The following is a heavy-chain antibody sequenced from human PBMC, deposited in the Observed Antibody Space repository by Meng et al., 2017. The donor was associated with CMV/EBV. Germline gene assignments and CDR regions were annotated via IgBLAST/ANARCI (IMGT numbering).Heavy chain of an antibody. D-gene: IGHD6-25*01. CDR1: GGSVSSGSYY. CDR2: IYYSGST. CDR3: ASYPGYSGDRAFDI. J-gene: IGHJ3*02. V-gene: IGHV4-61*01. Sequence: SETLSLTCTVSGGSVSSGSYYWSWIRQPPGKGLEWIGYIYYSGSTNYNPSLKSRVTISVDTSKNQFSLKLSSVTAADTAVYYCASYPGYSGDRAFDIWGQGTMVTVSS.